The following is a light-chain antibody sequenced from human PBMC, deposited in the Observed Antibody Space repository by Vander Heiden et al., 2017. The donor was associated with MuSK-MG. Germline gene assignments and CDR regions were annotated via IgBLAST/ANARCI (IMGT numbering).Light chain of an antibody. CDR1: QSVSSN. Sequence: EIVMTQSPATPSVSPGERATLSCRASQSVSSNLAWYQQKPGQAPRLLIYGASTRATGIPARFSGSGYGTEFTLTISSLQSEDFAVYYCQQDNNWPPITFGQGTLLEIK. CDR2: GAS. CDR3: QQDNNWPPIT. V-gene: IGKV3-15*01. J-gene: IGKJ5*01.